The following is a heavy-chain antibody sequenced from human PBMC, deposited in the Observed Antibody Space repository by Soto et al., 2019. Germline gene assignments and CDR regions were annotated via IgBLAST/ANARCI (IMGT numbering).Heavy chain of an antibody. CDR1: GYTFTGYG. D-gene: IGHD3-3*01. Sequence: ALLNVYCKASGYTFTGYGISWVRKATGQGLEWMGWISAYNGNTNYAQKLQGRVTMTTDTSTSTAYMELRSLRSDDTAVYYCARASRIRFLEWLLNETCFGPCGQGTLVTVSS. V-gene: IGHV1-18*04. CDR2: ISAYNGNT. CDR3: ARASRIRFLEWLLNETCFGP. J-gene: IGHJ5*02.